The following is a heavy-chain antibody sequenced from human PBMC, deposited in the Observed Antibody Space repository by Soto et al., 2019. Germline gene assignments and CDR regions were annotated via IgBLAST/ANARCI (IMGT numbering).Heavy chain of an antibody. J-gene: IGHJ3*01. CDR2: INPSGGST. Sequence: QVQLVQSGAEVKKPGASVKVSCKASGYTFTSYYMHWVRQAPGQGLEWMGIINPSGGSTFYAQKLERRVTITRDTYTSTVYMELSSLRSEDTAVYYCVRGVVVAADDAFDAWGQGTMVTVSS. CDR1: GYTFTSYY. CDR3: VRGVVVAADDAFDA. V-gene: IGHV1-46*03. D-gene: IGHD2-15*01.